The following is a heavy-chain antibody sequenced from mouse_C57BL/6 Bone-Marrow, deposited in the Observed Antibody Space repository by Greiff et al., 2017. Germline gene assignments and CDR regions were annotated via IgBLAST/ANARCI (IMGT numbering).Heavy chain of an antibody. CDR3: GKQGGLEGYYYARDY. CDR2: IWGGGST. Sequence: QVQLKESGPGLVAPSQSLSITCTVSGFSLTSYGVDWVRQPPGKGLEWLGVIWGGGSTNYNSALMSRLSISKDNSKSQVFLKMNSLKTDDTAMYYCGKQGGLEGYYYARDYWGQGTTVTVSS. D-gene: IGHD2-4*01. CDR1: GFSLTSYG. J-gene: IGHJ4*01. V-gene: IGHV2-9*01.